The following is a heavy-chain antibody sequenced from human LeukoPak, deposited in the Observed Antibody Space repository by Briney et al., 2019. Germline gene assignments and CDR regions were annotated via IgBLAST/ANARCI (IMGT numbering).Heavy chain of an antibody. CDR2: INPNSGGT. V-gene: IGHV1-2*02. J-gene: IGHJ6*03. D-gene: IGHD3-22*01. Sequence: ASVKVSCKASGYTFTGYYMHWVRQAPGQGLEWMGWINPNSGGTNYAQKFQGRVTMTRDTSISTAYMELRRLRSDDTAVYYCARVYGSSGYPGWDYYYYYMDVWGKGTTVTVSS. CDR3: ARVYGSSGYPGWDYYYYYMDV. CDR1: GYTFTGYY.